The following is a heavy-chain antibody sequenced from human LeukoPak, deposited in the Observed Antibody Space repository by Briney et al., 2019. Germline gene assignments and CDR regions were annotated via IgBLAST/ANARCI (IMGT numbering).Heavy chain of an antibody. J-gene: IGHJ3*02. CDR2: IYPGDSDT. D-gene: IGHD2-21*02. CDR1: GYSFTSYW. V-gene: IGHV5-51*01. Sequence: GESLKISCKGSGYSFTSYWIGWVRQMPGKGLEWMGIIYPGDSDTRYSPSFQGQVVISVDKSSNVAYLQWTTLKASDTAMYYCARPRGGDSCDGFDIWGQGTMVVVSS. CDR3: ARPRGGDSCDGFDI.